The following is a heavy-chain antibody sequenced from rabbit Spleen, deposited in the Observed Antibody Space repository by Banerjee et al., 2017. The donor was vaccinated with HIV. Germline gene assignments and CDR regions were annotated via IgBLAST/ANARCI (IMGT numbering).Heavy chain of an antibody. CDR1: GIDFSNYYY. CDR3: ARDTGSSFSSYGMDL. J-gene: IGHJ6*01. CDR2: IYTTSGRT. D-gene: IGHD8-1*01. V-gene: IGHV1S43*01. Sequence: QQQLEESGGGLVKPGGTLTLTCKASGIDFSNYYYMCWVRQAPGKGLELIACIYTTSGRTWYASWVNGRFTISRSTSLNTVDLKMTSLTAADTATYFCARDTGSSFSSYGMDLWGQGTLVTVS.